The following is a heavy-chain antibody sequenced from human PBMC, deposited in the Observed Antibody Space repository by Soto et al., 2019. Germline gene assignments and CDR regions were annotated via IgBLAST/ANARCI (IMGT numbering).Heavy chain of an antibody. J-gene: IGHJ5*02. CDR1: GGSISSGGYY. D-gene: IGHD5-12*01. CDR2: IYYSGST. V-gene: IGHV4-31*03. Sequence: PSETLSLTCTVSGGSISSGGYYWSWIRQHPGKGLEWIGYIYYSGSTYYNPSLKSRVTISVDTSKNQFSLKLSPVTAADTAVYYCARDRHSGYDLGDWFDPWGQGTLVTVSS. CDR3: ARDRHSGYDLGDWFDP.